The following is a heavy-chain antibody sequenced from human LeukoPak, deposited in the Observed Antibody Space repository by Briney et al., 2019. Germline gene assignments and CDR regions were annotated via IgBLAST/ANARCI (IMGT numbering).Heavy chain of an antibody. J-gene: IGHJ3*02. CDR3: ATPYCSSSSCYHAFDM. Sequence: ASVKVSCKASGGTFSSYAISWVRQAPGQGLEWMGAIIPILVTANYAEDFQGRVTISADESTTTAYMELSSLTPEDTGIYYCATPYCSSSSCYHAFDMWGQGTTVTVSS. CDR2: IIPILVTA. V-gene: IGHV1-69*01. CDR1: GGTFSSYA. D-gene: IGHD2-2*01.